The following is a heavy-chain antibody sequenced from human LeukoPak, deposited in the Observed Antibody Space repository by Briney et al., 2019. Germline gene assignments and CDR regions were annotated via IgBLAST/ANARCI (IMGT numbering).Heavy chain of an antibody. CDR1: GASISSYY. CDR3: ARGAPGGNDYGDY. CDR2: IFHSGST. Sequence: PSETLSLTCTVSGASISSYYWSWIRQPPGKGLEWIGYIFHSGSTNYNPSLKSRVTISVDTSKNQLSLKLSPVTAADTAVYYCARGAPGGNDYGDYWGQGTLVTVSS. V-gene: IGHV4-59*01. J-gene: IGHJ4*02.